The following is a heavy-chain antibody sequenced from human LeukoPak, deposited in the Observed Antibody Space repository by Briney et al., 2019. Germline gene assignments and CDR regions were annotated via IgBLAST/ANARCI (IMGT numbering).Heavy chain of an antibody. J-gene: IGHJ4*02. CDR1: GGSTSSYY. Sequence: SETLSLTCTVTGGSTSSYYWSWIRQPPGKGLEWIGYIYYSGSTNYNPSLKSRVTISVDTSKNQFSLKLSSVTAADTAVYYCARVGYSGSYFDYFDYWGQGTLVTVSS. D-gene: IGHD1-26*01. CDR2: IYYSGST. V-gene: IGHV4-59*01. CDR3: ARVGYSGSYFDYFDY.